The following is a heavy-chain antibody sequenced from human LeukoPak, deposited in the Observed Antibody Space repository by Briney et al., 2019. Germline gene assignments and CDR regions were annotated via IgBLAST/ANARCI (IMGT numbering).Heavy chain of an antibody. J-gene: IGHJ4*02. D-gene: IGHD3-22*01. CDR2: ISWNSGSI. V-gene: IGHV3-9*01. Sequence: GRSLRLSCAASGFTFDDYAMHWVRQAPGKGLEWVSGISWNSGSIGYADSVKGRFTISRGNAKNSPYLQMNSLRAEDTALYYCAKDTYDSSGYYFSWGQGTLVTVSP. CDR3: AKDTYDSSGYYFS. CDR1: GFTFDDYA.